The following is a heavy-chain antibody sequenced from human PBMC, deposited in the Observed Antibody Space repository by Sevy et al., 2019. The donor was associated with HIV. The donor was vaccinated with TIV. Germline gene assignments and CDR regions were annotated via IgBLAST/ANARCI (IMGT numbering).Heavy chain of an antibody. V-gene: IGHV3-48*02. CDR3: ARADSSWYERGYYYYGMDV. CDR2: ISSSSSTI. CDR1: GFTFSSYS. D-gene: IGHD6-13*01. Sequence: GGSLRLSCAASGFTFSSYSMNWVRQAPGKGLEWVSYISSSSSTIYYGDSVKGRFTISRDNAKNYLYLQMNSLRDEDTAVYYCARADSSWYERGYYYYGMDVWGQGTTVTVSS. J-gene: IGHJ6*02.